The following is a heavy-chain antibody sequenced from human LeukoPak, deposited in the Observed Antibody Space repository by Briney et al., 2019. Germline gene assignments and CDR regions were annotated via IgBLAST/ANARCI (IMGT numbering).Heavy chain of an antibody. CDR1: GFTFSSYA. D-gene: IGHD6-19*01. Sequence: PGGSLRLSRVASGFTFSSYAMSWVRQALGKGLEWVSGISGSGGSTYYADSVKGRFTISRDNSKNTLFLQMNSLRAEDTAVYYCAKETYSSGWYPYFDYWGQGTLVTVSS. J-gene: IGHJ4*02. CDR3: AKETYSSGWYPYFDY. V-gene: IGHV3-23*01. CDR2: ISGSGGST.